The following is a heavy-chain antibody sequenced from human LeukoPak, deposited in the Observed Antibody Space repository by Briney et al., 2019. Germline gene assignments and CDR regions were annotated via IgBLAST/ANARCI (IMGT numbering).Heavy chain of an antibody. CDR1: GFTFSSYA. Sequence: GGSLRFSCAASGFTFSSYAMHWVRQAPGKGLEWVAVISYDGSNKYYADSVKGRFTISRDNSKNTLYLQMNSLRAEDTAVYYCARTIAAAGTESAFDIWGQGTMVTVSS. CDR3: ARTIAAAGTESAFDI. D-gene: IGHD6-13*01. CDR2: ISYDGSNK. V-gene: IGHV3-30*04. J-gene: IGHJ3*02.